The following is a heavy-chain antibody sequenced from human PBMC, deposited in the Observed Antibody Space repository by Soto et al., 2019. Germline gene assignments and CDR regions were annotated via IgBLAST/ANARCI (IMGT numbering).Heavy chain of an antibody. V-gene: IGHV3-66*01. CDR3: ARTGYCSSTSCYEEGYYYYYYMDV. Sequence: EVQLVESGGGLVQPGGSLRLSCAASGFTVSSNYMSWVRQAPGKGLEWVSVIYSGGSTYYADSVKGRFTISRDNSKNTLYLQMNSLRAEDTAVYYCARTGYCSSTSCYEEGYYYYYYMDVWGKGTTVTVSS. D-gene: IGHD2-2*01. CDR1: GFTVSSNY. CDR2: IYSGGST. J-gene: IGHJ6*03.